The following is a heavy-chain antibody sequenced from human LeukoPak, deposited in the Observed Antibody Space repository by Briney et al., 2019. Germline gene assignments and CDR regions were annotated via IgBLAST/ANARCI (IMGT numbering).Heavy chain of an antibody. CDR2: IYTDGTT. J-gene: IGHJ5*02. Sequence: GGSLRLSCAVSGFTVSSIYMGWVRQAPGKGLEWVSLIYTDGTTYYSESVKGRFTISRDNSRNTLYLQMNSLRVEDTATYYCAADTHSRSWFDHWGQGTLVTVSS. V-gene: IGHV3-53*01. CDR3: AADTHSRSWFDH. D-gene: IGHD6-13*01. CDR1: GFTVSSIY.